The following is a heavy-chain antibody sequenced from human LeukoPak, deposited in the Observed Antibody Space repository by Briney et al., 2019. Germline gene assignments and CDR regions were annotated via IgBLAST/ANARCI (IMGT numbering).Heavy chain of an antibody. D-gene: IGHD3/OR15-3a*01. CDR1: GYTFTSYY. CDR3: ARRDSEDYFDY. V-gene: IGHV1-46*01. J-gene: IGHJ4*02. CDR2: INPSGGST. Sequence: ASVKVSCTASGYTFTSYYMHWVRQAPGQGLEWMGIINPSGGSTSYAQKFQGRVTMTRDTSTSTVYMELSSLRSEDTAVYYCARRDSEDYFDYWGQGTLVTVSS.